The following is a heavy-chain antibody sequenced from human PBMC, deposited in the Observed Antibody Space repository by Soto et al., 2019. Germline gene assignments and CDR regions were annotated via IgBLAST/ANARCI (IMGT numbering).Heavy chain of an antibody. Sequence: GASVKVSCKASGYTFTSYGISWVRQAPGQGLEWMGWISAYNGNTNYAQKLQGRVTMTRDTSTSTVYMELSSLRSEDTAVYYCASKLYCSGGSCYQARRYYYYYGMDVWGQGTTVTVSS. CDR3: ASKLYCSGGSCYQARRYYYYYGMDV. D-gene: IGHD2-15*01. CDR2: ISAYNGNT. J-gene: IGHJ6*02. V-gene: IGHV1-18*01. CDR1: GYTFTSYG.